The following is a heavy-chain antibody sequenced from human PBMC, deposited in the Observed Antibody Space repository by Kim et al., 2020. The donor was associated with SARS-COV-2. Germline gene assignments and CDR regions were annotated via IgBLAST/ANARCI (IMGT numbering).Heavy chain of an antibody. CDR3: AKDQALAGTGDY. D-gene: IGHD6-13*01. CDR1: GFTFDDYA. Sequence: GGSLRLSCAASGFTFDDYAMHWVRQAPGKGLEWVSGISWNSGSIGYADSVKGRFTISRDNAKNSLYLQMNSLRAEDTALYYCAKDQALAGTGDYWGQGTLVTVSS. CDR2: ISWNSGSI. V-gene: IGHV3-9*01. J-gene: IGHJ4*02.